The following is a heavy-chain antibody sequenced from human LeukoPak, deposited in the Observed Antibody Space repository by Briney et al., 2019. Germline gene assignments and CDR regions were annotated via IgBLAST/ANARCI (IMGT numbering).Heavy chain of an antibody. J-gene: IGHJ4*02. V-gene: IGHV3-21*01. CDR1: GFTLSNYG. CDR2: ISSSSSYI. Sequence: GGSLRLSCAGSGFTLSNYGMSWVRQAPGKGLEWVSSISSSSSYIYYADSVKGRFTISRDNSKNTLYLQMNSLRAEDTAVYYCARDRTLAVAGLLYYWGQGTLVTVSS. CDR3: ARDRTLAVAGLLYY. D-gene: IGHD6-19*01.